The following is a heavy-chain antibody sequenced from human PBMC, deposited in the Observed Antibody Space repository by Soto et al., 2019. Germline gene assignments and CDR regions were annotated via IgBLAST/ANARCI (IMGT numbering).Heavy chain of an antibody. CDR3: STWGRDGWYTGFF. V-gene: IGHV1-8*01. CDR1: GYTFTDYD. J-gene: IGHJ4*02. D-gene: IGHD6-19*01. CDR2: MNPSSGKT. Sequence: QVQLVQSGAEVKTPGASVKVSCKASGYTFTDYDINWVRQAPGHGLEWVGRMNPSSGKTDYAQNFQARVTMTRDTSIGTAYLELSNLGYEDTAVFYFSTWGRDGWYTGFFWGQGTLVTVAS.